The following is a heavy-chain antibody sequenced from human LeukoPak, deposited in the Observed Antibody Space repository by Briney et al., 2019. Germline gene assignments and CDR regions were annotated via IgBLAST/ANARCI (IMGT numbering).Heavy chain of an antibody. CDR3: ARDRLSLGAFDV. V-gene: IGHV4-39*07. CDR2: IYHSESI. J-gene: IGHJ3*01. D-gene: IGHD7-27*01. CDR1: GGSISSYY. Sequence: SETLSLTCTVSGGSISSYYWAWIRQPPGKGLEWIGSIYHSESIYYNPSLKTRVTISLDTSKNQFSLRLSSVTAADTAVYYCARDRLSLGAFDVWGQGAMVTVSS.